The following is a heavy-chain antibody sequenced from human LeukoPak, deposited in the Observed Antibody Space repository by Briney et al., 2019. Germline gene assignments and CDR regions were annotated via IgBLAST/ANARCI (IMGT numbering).Heavy chain of an antibody. D-gene: IGHD2-21*02. J-gene: IGHJ6*04. CDR3: ARDHEHIVVVTAIPGDYGMDV. V-gene: IGHV3-30*04. Sequence: GRSLRLSCAASGSTFSSYAMHWVRQAPGKGLEWVAVISYDGSNKYYADSVKGRFTISRDNSKNTLYLQMNSLRAEDTAVYYCARDHEHIVVVTAIPGDYGMDVWGKGTTVTVSS. CDR2: ISYDGSNK. CDR1: GSTFSSYA.